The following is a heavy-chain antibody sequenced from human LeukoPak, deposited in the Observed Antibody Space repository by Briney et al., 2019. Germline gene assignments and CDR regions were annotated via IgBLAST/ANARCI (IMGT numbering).Heavy chain of an antibody. D-gene: IGHD3-22*01. CDR1: GFTFSSYA. CDR3: ARGSITMIVVVTPAPDY. CDR2: ISGSGGST. Sequence: PGGSLRLSCAASGFTFSSYAMSWVRQAPGKGLEWVSAISGSGGSTYYADSVKGRFTISRDNSKNTLYLQMNSLRAEDTVVYYCARGSITMIVVVTPAPDYWGQGTLVTVSS. J-gene: IGHJ4*02. V-gene: IGHV3-23*01.